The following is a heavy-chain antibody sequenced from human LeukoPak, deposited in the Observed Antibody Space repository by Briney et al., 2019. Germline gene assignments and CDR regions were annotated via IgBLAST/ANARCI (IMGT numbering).Heavy chain of an antibody. CDR2: IIPIFGTA. J-gene: IGHJ5*02. CDR3: ARDPSYHYGSGVPGGGWFDP. D-gene: IGHD3-10*01. Sequence: SVKVSCKASGGTFSSYAISWVRQATGQGLEWMGGIIPIFGTANYAQKFQGRVTITADESTSTAYMELSSLRSEDTAVYYCARDPSYHYGSGVPGGGWFDPWGQGTLVTVSS. V-gene: IGHV1-69*13. CDR1: GGTFSSYA.